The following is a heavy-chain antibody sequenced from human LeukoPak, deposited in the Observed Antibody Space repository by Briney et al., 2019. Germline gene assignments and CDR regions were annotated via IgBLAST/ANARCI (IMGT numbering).Heavy chain of an antibody. CDR1: GGSISSYY. CDR3: ARHSHSDSSWFYFDY. CDR2: IYYSGST. V-gene: IGHV4-59*08. D-gene: IGHD6-13*01. J-gene: IGHJ4*02. Sequence: PSETLSLTCTVSGGSISSYYWSWIRQPPGKGLEWIGYIYYSGSTNYNPSLKSRVTISVDTSKNQFSLKLSSVTAADTAVYYCARHSHSDSSWFYFDYWGQGTLVTVSS.